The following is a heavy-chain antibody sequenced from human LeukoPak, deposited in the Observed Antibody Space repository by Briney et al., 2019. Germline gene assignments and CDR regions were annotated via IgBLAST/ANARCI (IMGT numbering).Heavy chain of an antibody. J-gene: IGHJ4*02. CDR1: GFTFSNSV. Sequence: GGSLSLSCVASGFTFSNSVMTWVRQAPGKGPEWVSSILGTGDYTYFANSVKGRFTISRDNSKNTLYLQMNSLRAGDTAIYYCARGSKGTYDYWGQGTLVTVSS. CDR2: ILGTGDYT. CDR3: ARGSKGTYDY. V-gene: IGHV3-23*01.